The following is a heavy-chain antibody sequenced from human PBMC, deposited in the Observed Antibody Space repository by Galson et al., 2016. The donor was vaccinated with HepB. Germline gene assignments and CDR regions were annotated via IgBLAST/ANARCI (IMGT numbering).Heavy chain of an antibody. V-gene: IGHV3-33*08. J-gene: IGHJ4*02. D-gene: IGHD2-15*01. Sequence: SLRLSCAASGFTFSGFWMSWARQAPGKGLEWVAVIWYDGSNKYYADSVKGRFTISRDNSKNTLYLQMNSLRAEDTAVYYCARGLVDSFTLYYFDYWGQGTLVTVSS. CDR2: IWYDGSNK. CDR3: ARGLVDSFTLYYFDY. CDR1: GFTFSGFW.